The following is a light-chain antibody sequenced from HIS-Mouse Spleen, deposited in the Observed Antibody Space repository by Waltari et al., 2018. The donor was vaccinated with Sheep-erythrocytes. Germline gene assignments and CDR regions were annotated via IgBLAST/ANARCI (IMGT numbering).Light chain of an antibody. V-gene: IGLV2-14*01. CDR1: SSDVGGYND. CDR2: EVS. J-gene: IGLJ2*01. Sequence: QSALTQPASVSASPGQSITISCTGTSSDVGGYNDVPWYQQHPSKAPKLMIYEVSNRPSGVSNRFSGSKSGNAASLTISGLQAEDEADYYCSSYTSSSTQVFGGGTKLTVL. CDR3: SSYTSSSTQV.